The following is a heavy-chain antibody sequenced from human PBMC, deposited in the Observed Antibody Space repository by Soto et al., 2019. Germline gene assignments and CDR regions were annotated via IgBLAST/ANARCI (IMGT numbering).Heavy chain of an antibody. Sequence: EVQLLESGGGLVQPGGSLRLSGAASGFTFSTYAMIWFRQPPGKGLEWVSVITGSGGSTYYADSVKGRFTISRDTSKNTLFLQMNSLRAEDTAVYYCAKDRYGDYGGIDYWGQGTMVTVSS. CDR1: GFTFSTYA. D-gene: IGHD4-17*01. CDR3: AKDRYGDYGGIDY. V-gene: IGHV3-23*01. CDR2: ITGSGGST. J-gene: IGHJ4*02.